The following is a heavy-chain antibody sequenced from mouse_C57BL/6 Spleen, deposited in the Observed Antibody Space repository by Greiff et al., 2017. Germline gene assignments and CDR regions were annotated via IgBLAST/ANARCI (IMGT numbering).Heavy chain of an antibody. J-gene: IGHJ2*01. D-gene: IGHD2-4*01. CDR3: VYDYGVDY. CDR1: GYTFTSYW. V-gene: IGHV1-64*01. Sequence: VQLQQPGAELVKPGASVTLSCKASGYTFTSYWMHWVKQRPGQGLEWIGMIHPNSGSTNYNEKFKSKATLTVDKSSSTAYMQLSSLTSEDSAVYYCVYDYGVDYWGQGTTLTVSS. CDR2: IHPNSGST.